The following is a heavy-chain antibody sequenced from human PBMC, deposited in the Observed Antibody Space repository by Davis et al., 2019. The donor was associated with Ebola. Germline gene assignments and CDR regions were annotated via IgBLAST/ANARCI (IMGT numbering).Heavy chain of an antibody. J-gene: IGHJ5*02. Sequence: ASVKVSCKTSGFTFSSYDINWVRLAAGQGLEWMGWINPNSGATGYAQKFQGRVTMTRNTSINTASLELNSLTSEDTAVYYCARHLNYGDYGSGWFDPWGHGTLVSVSS. V-gene: IGHV1-8*01. CDR2: INPNSGAT. CDR1: GFTFSSYD. CDR3: ARHLNYGDYGSGWFDP. D-gene: IGHD4-17*01.